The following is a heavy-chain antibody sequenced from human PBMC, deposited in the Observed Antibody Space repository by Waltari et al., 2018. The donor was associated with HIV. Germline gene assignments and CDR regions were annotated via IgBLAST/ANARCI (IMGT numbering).Heavy chain of an antibody. D-gene: IGHD3-10*01. V-gene: IGHV1-46*01. CDR3: ARDPRGSGSGFDI. J-gene: IGHJ3*02. CDR2: INPGGGST. Sequence: QVQLVQSGAEVKRPGASVKVSCKASGYPFITYYIHWVRQAPGQGLEWMGIINPGGGSTNYAQKFQGRVTMTRDSSTSTVYMEVNSLKSEDTAVYYCARDPRGSGSGFDIWGQGTVVTVSS. CDR1: GYPFITYY.